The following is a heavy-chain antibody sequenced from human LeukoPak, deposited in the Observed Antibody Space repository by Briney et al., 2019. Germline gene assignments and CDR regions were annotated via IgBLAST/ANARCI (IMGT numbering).Heavy chain of an antibody. D-gene: IGHD2-15*01. CDR1: RYTLTELS. CDR2: FDPEDGET. V-gene: IGHV1-24*01. Sequence: ASVKVSCKVSRYTLTELSMHWVRQAPGKALEGMGGFDPEDGETIYAQKFQSRVTITEDTSTDTAYMELSSLRSDDTAVYYCATAKVFCSGGSCRNYYFDYWGQGTLVTVSS. CDR3: ATAKVFCSGGSCRNYYFDY. J-gene: IGHJ4*02.